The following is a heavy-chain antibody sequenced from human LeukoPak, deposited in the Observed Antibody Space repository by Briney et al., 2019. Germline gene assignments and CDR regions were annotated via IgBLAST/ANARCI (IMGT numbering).Heavy chain of an antibody. CDR1: GFTFSRYW. Sequence: GGSLRLSCAASGFTFSRYWMSWVRQAPGKGLEWVANIRQDGNEKYYVDSLKGRFTISRDNAKNSPFLQMNSLRAEDTAVYFCARATWDPNYYNYMDVWGKGTTVTISS. D-gene: IGHD1-26*01. CDR3: ARATWDPNYYNYMDV. CDR2: IRQDGNEK. J-gene: IGHJ6*03. V-gene: IGHV3-7*01.